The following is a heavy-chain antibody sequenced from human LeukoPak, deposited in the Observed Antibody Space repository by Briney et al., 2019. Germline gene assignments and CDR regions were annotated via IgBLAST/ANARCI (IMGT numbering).Heavy chain of an antibody. V-gene: IGHV1-2*02. J-gene: IGHJ4*02. CDR1: GYTFTGYY. CDR3: ARVSYPDPSSPDDY. D-gene: IGHD6-6*01. CDR2: INPNSGGT. Sequence: ASVKVSCKASGYTFTGYYMHWVRQAPGQGLEWMGWINPNSGGTNYVQKFQGRVTMTRDTSISTAYMELSRLRSDDTAVYYCARVSYPDPSSPDDYWGQGTLVTVSS.